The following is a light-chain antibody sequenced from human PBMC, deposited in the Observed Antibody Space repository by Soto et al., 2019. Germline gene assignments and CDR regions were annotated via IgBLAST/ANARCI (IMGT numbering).Light chain of an antibody. V-gene: IGKV3-15*01. CDR3: QQYNNWPRT. CDR2: GAS. Sequence: EKGITKSPATLSVSPGERVTLSCRASQSVSSRLAWYHQKPGQSPRLLIYGASTRATGIPARFSGSGSGTEFTLTISSLQSEDFGLYYCQQYNNWPRTFGQGTKVDI. J-gene: IGKJ1*01. CDR1: QSVSSR.